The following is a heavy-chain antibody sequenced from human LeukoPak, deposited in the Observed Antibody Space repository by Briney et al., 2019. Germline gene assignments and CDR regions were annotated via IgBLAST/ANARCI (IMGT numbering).Heavy chain of an antibody. CDR3: AKESANWGYNWFDP. CDR2: ISAGGTST. D-gene: IGHD7-27*01. CDR1: GFTFSSYA. V-gene: IGHV3-23*01. Sequence: GGSLRLSWAASGFTFSSYAMSWVRQAPGKGLEWVSAISAGGTSTYYADSVKGRFTISRDNSKNTLHLQMNSLRAEDTAIYYCAKESANWGYNWFDPWGQGTLVTVSS. J-gene: IGHJ5*02.